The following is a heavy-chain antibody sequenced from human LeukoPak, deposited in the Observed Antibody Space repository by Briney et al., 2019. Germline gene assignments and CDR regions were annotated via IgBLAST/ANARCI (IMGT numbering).Heavy chain of an antibody. CDR1: GFTFSSYR. CDR3: ARDGAPDAHCSSTTCAIR. CDR2: IKQDGSEK. V-gene: IGHV3-7*01. J-gene: IGHJ4*02. Sequence: GGSLRLSCAASGFTFSSYRMSWVRQAPGKGLEWVANIKQDGSEKYYVDSVKGRFTISRDNARNSLYLQMNSLRAEDTAVYYCARDGAPDAHCSSTTCAIRWGQGTLVTVSS. D-gene: IGHD2-2*01.